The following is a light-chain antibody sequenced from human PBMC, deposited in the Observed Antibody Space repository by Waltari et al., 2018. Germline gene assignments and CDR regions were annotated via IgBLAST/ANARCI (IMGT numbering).Light chain of an antibody. CDR1: SSDVGGYNY. CDR3: SSYTSDSTSFV. J-gene: IGLJ3*02. CDR2: DVS. V-gene: IGLV2-14*01. Sequence: QSALTQPASVSGSPGQSITISCTGTSSDVGGYNYVSWYQQHPGKAPKLMIYDVSNRPSGVSNRFSGSKSGNTASLTISGLQAEDEADYYCSSYTSDSTSFVFGGGTKLTVL.